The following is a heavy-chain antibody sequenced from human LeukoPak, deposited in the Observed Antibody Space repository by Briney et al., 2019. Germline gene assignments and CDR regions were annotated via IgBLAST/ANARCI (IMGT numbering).Heavy chain of an antibody. J-gene: IGHJ6*03. Sequence: PSETLSLTCTVSGYSISSGYYWSWIRQPPGKGLEWIGYIYYSGSTNYNPSLKSRVTISVDTSKNQFSLKLSSVTAADTAVYYCARDRNYMDVWGKGTTVTISS. V-gene: IGHV4-61*01. CDR2: IYYSGST. CDR3: ARDRNYMDV. CDR1: GYSISSGYY.